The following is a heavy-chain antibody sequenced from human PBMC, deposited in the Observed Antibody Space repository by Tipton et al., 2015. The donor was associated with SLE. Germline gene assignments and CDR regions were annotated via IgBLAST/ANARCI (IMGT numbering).Heavy chain of an antibody. Sequence: GSLRLSCTGSGFTFGDHAMTWVRQAPGKGLEWVSSISSSSTYIYYADSVKGRFTISRDNAKNSLYLQMNSLRAEDTAVYYCARVYSSNWYDYYYMDVWGKGTTVTVSS. V-gene: IGHV3-21*01. CDR3: ARVYSSNWYDYYYMDV. CDR2: ISSSSTYI. D-gene: IGHD6-13*01. J-gene: IGHJ6*03. CDR1: GFTFGDHA.